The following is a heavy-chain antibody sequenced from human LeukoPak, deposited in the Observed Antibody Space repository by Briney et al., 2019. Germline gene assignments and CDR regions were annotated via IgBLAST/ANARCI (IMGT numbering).Heavy chain of an antibody. Sequence: SETLSLTCAVYGGSFSGYYWSWIRQPPGKGQEWIGEINHSGSTNYNPSLKSRVTISVDTSKNQFSLKLSSVTAADTAVYYCARTQLPMGYFQHWGQGTLVTVSS. V-gene: IGHV4-34*01. CDR3: ARTQLPMGYFQH. D-gene: IGHD2-2*01. CDR1: GGSFSGYY. J-gene: IGHJ1*01. CDR2: INHSGST.